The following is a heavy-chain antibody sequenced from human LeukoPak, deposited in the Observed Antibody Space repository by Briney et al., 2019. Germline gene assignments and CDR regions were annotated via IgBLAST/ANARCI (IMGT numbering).Heavy chain of an antibody. CDR2: ISSRSSYI. D-gene: IGHD3-10*01. J-gene: IGHJ4*02. V-gene: IGHV3-21*01. Sequence: GGSLRLSCAASGFTFSSYSMNWVRQAPGKGLEWVSSISSRSSYIYYADSVKGRFTISGDNAKNSLYLQMNSLRAEDTAVYYCARPDYYRGAGSYGGDYWGQGTLVTVSS. CDR1: GFTFSSYS. CDR3: ARPDYYRGAGSYGGDY.